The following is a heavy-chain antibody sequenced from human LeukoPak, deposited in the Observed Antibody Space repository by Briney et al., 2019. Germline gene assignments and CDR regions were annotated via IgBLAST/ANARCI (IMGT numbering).Heavy chain of an antibody. V-gene: IGHV4-59*01. CDR2: IYYSGST. D-gene: IGHD4-23*01. CDR1: GGSISSYY. Sequence: SETLSLTCTVSGGSISSYYWSWIRQPPGRGLEWIGYIYYSGSTNYNPSLKSRVTISVDTSKNQFSLKLSSVTAADTAVYYCAREVPNDGGNDAFDIWGQGTMVTVSS. J-gene: IGHJ3*02. CDR3: AREVPNDGGNDAFDI.